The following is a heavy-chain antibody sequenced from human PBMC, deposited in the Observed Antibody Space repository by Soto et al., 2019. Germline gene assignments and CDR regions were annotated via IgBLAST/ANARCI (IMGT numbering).Heavy chain of an antibody. D-gene: IGHD4-17*01. CDR3: AIRGDMTTVTTGYFDY. Sequence: QVQLVQSGAEVKKPGSSVKVSCKASGGTFSSYAISWVRQAPGQGLEWMGGIIPIFGTANYAQKFQGRVTIPADEDTSTDYMELSSLISEDTAVYYCAIRGDMTTVTTGYFDYWGQGTLVTVSS. CDR2: IIPIFGTA. J-gene: IGHJ4*02. CDR1: GGTFSSYA. V-gene: IGHV1-69*01.